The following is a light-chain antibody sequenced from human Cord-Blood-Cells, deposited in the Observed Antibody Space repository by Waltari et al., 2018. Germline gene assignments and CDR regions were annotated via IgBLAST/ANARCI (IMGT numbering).Light chain of an antibody. J-gene: IGLJ2*01. CDR3: SSYTSSSPVV. CDR1: SSDVGGYTY. V-gene: IGLV2-14*01. CDR2: DVS. Sequence: QSALTQPASVSGSPGQSITISCTGTSSDVGGYTYVSGYQPHPGKAPKLMIYDVSNRPSGVSNRSSGSKSCKTACLTISGLQADDEADYYCSSYTSSSPVVFGGGTKLTVL.